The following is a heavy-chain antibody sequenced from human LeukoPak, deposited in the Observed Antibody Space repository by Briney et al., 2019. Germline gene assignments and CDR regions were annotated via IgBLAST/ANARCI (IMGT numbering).Heavy chain of an antibody. CDR2: TIPMYATP. V-gene: IGHV1-69*05. J-gene: IGHJ3*01. Sequence: GASVKVSCTTSGGTFSNYDIIWVRQAPGQRPEWMGGTIPMYATPNYAQNLQGRVTITTDDPTSTVYMELTSLRSDDTAVYYCARARSASRRSDAFDAWGQGTLVTVSS. CDR3: ARARSASRRSDAFDA. D-gene: IGHD6-13*01. CDR1: GGTFSNYD.